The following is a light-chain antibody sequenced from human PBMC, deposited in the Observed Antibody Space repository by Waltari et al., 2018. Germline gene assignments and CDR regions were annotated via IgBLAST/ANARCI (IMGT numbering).Light chain of an antibody. CDR1: RSNIGPNT. CDR2: SNN. Sequence: QSVLTQPPSASGTPGQGVTISCSGSRSNIGPNTVNWYQQLPGTAPKVLIYSNNQRPSGVPDRFSGSKSGTSASLAVSGLQTEDEGDYYCATGDDSLNGVVFGGGTKLTVL. CDR3: ATGDDSLNGVV. V-gene: IGLV1-44*01. J-gene: IGLJ2*01.